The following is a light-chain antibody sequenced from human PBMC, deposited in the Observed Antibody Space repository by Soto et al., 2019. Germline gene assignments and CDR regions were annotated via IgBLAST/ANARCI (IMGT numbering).Light chain of an antibody. CDR2: GAS. Sequence: EIVLTQSPGTLSLSPGERATLSCRASQSVSSSYLAWYQQKPGQAPRLLIYGASSRATGVPDRFSGSGSGTDFTLTINRLEPEDFAVYYCQQYDSAPVTFGQGTKVDIK. V-gene: IGKV3-20*01. CDR3: QQYDSAPVT. CDR1: QSVSSSY. J-gene: IGKJ1*01.